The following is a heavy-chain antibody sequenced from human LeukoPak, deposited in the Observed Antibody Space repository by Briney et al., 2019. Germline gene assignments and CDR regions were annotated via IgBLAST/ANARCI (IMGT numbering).Heavy chain of an antibody. CDR3: ARSGGVLAFDI. D-gene: IGHD2-8*01. J-gene: IGHJ3*02. V-gene: IGHV3-66*01. Sequence: GVSVRLSCGASVFLVRRNYMSWVRRARGRGGEWVSVIYSGGRTYYADSVKGRFTISRDKSKNTLYLQMNSLRAEDTAAYYCARSGGVLAFDIWGQGTMVTVSS. CDR2: IYSGGRT. CDR1: VFLVRRNY.